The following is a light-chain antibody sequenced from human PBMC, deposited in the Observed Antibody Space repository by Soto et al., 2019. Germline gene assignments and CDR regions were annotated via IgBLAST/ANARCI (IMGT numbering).Light chain of an antibody. CDR1: STDVGYYDS. J-gene: IGLJ2*01. Sequence: QSALTQPRSVSRSPGQSVAISCTGSSTDVGYYDSVSWYQHHPGKAPKLLIYEVFKRPSRVPDRFSGSKSSTTASLTISGLQAEDEGDYYCCSYSGSFVVFGGGTKVTVL. V-gene: IGLV2-11*01. CDR2: EVF. CDR3: CSYSGSFVV.